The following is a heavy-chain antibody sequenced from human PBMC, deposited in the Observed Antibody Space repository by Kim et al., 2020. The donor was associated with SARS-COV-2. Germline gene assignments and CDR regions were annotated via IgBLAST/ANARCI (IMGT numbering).Heavy chain of an antibody. CDR2: IHNSGRT. J-gene: IGHJ3*02. CDR1: GASIDLHF. Sequence: SETLSLTCTVSGASIDLHFWTWVRQSPGKGLEWIGYIHNSGRTKYNPSLKSRVALSIDTSENQFSLKVNSASAADTAIYYCARVGGDEVFDIWGQGTMVIVSS. V-gene: IGHV4-59*11. CDR3: ARVGGDEVFDI.